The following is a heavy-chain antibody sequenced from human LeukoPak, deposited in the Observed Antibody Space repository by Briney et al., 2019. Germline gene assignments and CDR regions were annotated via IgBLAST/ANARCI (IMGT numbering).Heavy chain of an antibody. D-gene: IGHD3/OR15-3a*01. CDR2: INPSGDST. J-gene: IGHJ5*02. V-gene: IGHV1-46*01. CDR1: GYSFSNYY. Sequence: ASVKVSCKASGYSFSNYYMHWVRQPPGQGLEWMGIINPSGDSTSPAQKFQGRVNMTRDTSTSTVYMELTSLRSEDTAVYYCVRHFPEFSDTWRLWTKHLFDPWGQGTLVTVSS. CDR3: VRHFPEFSDTWRLWTKHLFDP.